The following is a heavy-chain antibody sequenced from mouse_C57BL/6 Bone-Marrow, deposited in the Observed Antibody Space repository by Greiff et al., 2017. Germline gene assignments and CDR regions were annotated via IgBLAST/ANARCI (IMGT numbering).Heavy chain of an antibody. CDR3: ARQLLRFAY. J-gene: IGHJ3*01. D-gene: IGHD1-1*01. CDR1: GYTFTSYW. Sequence: VQLQQSGAELVKPGASVKMSCKASGYTFTSYWITWVKQRPGQGLEWIGDIYPGSGSTNYTEKFKSKATLTVDTSSSTAYMQLSSLTSEDAAVYYCARQLLRFAYWGQGTLVTVSA. CDR2: IYPGSGST. V-gene: IGHV1-55*01.